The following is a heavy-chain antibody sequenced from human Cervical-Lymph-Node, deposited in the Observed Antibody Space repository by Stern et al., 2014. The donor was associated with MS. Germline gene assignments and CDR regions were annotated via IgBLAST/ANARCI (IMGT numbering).Heavy chain of an antibody. CDR1: GGSISSGGYY. D-gene: IGHD3-3*01. J-gene: IGHJ4*02. V-gene: IGHV4-31*03. Sequence: QVQLQESGPGLVKPSQTLSLTCTVSGGSISSGGYYWSWIRQHPGQGLEWIGYIYDSGSTYYNPSLKSRVTISVDTSKNQFSLKLSSVTAADTAVYYCARVSYDFWSGYYVFDYWGQGTLVTVSS. CDR3: ARVSYDFWSGYYVFDY. CDR2: IYDSGST.